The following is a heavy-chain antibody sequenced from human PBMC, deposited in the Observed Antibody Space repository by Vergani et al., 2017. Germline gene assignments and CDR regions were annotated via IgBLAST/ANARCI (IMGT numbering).Heavy chain of an antibody. CDR3: ARSRDSSSWYWFDP. J-gene: IGHJ5*02. Sequence: QVQLVESGGGLVKPGGSLRLSCAASGFTFSDYFMSWIRQAPGKGLEWVSYISSSGTTIYYADSVKGRFTISRDNAKNSLYLQMNSLRAEDTAVYYCARSRDSSSWYWFDPWGQGTLVTVSS. CDR1: GFTFSDYF. D-gene: IGHD6-13*01. CDR2: ISSSGTTI. V-gene: IGHV3-11*04.